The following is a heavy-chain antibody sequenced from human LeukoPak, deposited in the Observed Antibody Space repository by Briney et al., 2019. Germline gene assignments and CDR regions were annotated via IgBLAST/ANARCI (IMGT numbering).Heavy chain of an antibody. D-gene: IGHD6-13*01. CDR2: INPNSGGT. Sequence: GASVKVSCKASGYTFTGYYMHWVRQAPGQGLEWMGWINPNSGGTNYAQKFQGRVTMTRDTSISTACMELSRLRSDDTAVYYCAREYIAAAAPPFDYWGQGTLVTVSS. V-gene: IGHV1-2*02. J-gene: IGHJ4*02. CDR1: GYTFTGYY. CDR3: AREYIAAAAPPFDY.